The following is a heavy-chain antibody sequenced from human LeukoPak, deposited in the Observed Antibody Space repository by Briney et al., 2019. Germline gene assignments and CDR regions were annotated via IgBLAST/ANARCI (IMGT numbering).Heavy chain of an antibody. J-gene: IGHJ4*02. V-gene: IGHV3-66*01. CDR2: SDSDGNT. CDR1: GYTVSDKP. D-gene: IGHD1-1*01. Sequence: SGGSLRLSCAASGYTVSDKPMPWLRKATGKGLEWVSVSDSDGNTYYSESVKGRFYISRDNSKNTLYLQMNSLGAEDTAVYYCAARSDANGGPYDYWGQGTLVTVSS. CDR3: AARSDANGGPYDY.